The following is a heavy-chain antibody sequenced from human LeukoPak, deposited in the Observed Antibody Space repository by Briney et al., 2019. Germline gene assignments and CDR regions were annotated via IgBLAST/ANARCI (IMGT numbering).Heavy chain of an antibody. CDR3: AGSWNIHFDY. J-gene: IGHJ4*02. Sequence: GRSLRLSCAASGFMFNVYGMHWVRQAPGKGLEWVAVIRYDGSDINYADSVKGRFTISRDNSKNTLYLEMNSLRVEDTAVNFCAGSWNIHFDYWGQGTLVTVSS. D-gene: IGHD1/OR15-1a*01. CDR1: GFMFNVYG. CDR2: IRYDGSDI. V-gene: IGHV3-33*01.